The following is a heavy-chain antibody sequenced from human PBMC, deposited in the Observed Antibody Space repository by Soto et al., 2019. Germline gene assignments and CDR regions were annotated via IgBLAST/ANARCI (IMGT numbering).Heavy chain of an antibody. J-gene: IGHJ4*02. CDR1: ESIFTNSG. D-gene: IGHD2-15*01. Sequence: QLVQSGAEVKKPDSSVKVSCKASESIFTNSGVTWVRQAPGQGLEWMGGINPTLGTTHYAQRFQGRLTIYADQSRSIVIMGLSNLTPDDPPVYYCARLRSDFGGGTCSGSFWGQGTLVTVSS. CDR3: ARLRSDFGGGTCSGSF. CDR2: INPTLGTT. V-gene: IGHV1-69*01.